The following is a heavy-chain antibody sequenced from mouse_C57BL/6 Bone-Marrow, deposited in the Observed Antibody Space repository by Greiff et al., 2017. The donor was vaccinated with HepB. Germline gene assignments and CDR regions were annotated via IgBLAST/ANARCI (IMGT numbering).Heavy chain of an antibody. V-gene: IGHV1-69*01. CDR1: GYTFTSYW. CDR2: IDPSDSYT. CDR3: ARGFFAY. J-gene: IGHJ3*01. Sequence: QVQLQQPGAELVMPGASVKLSCKASGYTFTSYWMHWVKQRPGQGIEWIREIDPSDSYTNYNQKFKGKSTFTVDKSSSTAYVQLSSLTSEDSAVYYCARGFFAYWGQGTLVSVSA. D-gene: IGHD3-1*01.